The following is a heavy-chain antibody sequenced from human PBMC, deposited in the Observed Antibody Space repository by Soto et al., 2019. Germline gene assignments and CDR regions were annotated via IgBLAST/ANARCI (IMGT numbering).Heavy chain of an antibody. Sequence: QVQLVQSGAEVKKPGSSVKVSCKASGGTFSPYTVNWVRQAPGQGLEWMGRIIPFLGVTNYAQKFQARVTTTADTSTTTAYMELSGLRFEDTAVYYCARDWESTVSTWSFGAFWGRGTLVTVSS. CDR2: IIPFLGVT. J-gene: IGHJ4*02. CDR3: ARDWESTVSTWSFGAF. D-gene: IGHD3-10*01. V-gene: IGHV1-69*08. CDR1: GGTFSPYT.